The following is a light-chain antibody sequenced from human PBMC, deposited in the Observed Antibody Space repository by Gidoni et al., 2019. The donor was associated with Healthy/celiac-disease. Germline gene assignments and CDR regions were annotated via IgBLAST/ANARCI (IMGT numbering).Light chain of an antibody. CDR2: GAS. J-gene: IGKJ1*01. Sequence: EIVLTQSPGTLSLSPGERATLSCRASQSVSSSYLAWYQQKPGQAPRLLIYGASSRATGIPDRFSGSGSGTDSTLTISRLEPEGFAVYYCQQYGSSPGTFGQGTKVEIK. CDR3: QQYGSSPGT. V-gene: IGKV3-20*01. CDR1: QSVSSSY.